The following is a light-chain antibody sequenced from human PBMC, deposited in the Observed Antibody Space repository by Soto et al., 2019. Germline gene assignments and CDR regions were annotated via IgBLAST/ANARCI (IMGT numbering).Light chain of an antibody. CDR1: QSITSS. Sequence: DIPMTQSPSTLSASVGDRVTITCRASQSITSSLAWYQQKPGKAPNLLIYDASSLESGVPSRFSGSASATEFPLTISSLQPDDFATYYCQQEHSGYTFGQGTKMEIK. V-gene: IGKV1-5*01. CDR3: QQEHSGYT. J-gene: IGKJ2*01. CDR2: DAS.